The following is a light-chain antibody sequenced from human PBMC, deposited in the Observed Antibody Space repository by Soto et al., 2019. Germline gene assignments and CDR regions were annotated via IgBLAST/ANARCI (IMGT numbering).Light chain of an antibody. CDR3: CAYSTSGTHV. J-gene: IGLJ1*01. Sequence: QSALTQPASVSGSPGQSITFSCTGNSSDVGSYDYVSWHQQYPGKAPKLIIYDVNNRPSGVSSRFSGSKSGNTASLTISGLQTEDEADYYCCAYSTSGTHVFGTGTKLTVL. V-gene: IGLV2-14*03. CDR2: DVN. CDR1: SSDVGSYDY.